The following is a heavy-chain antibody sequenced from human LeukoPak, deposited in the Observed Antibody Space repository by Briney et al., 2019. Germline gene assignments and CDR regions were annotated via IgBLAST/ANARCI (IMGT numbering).Heavy chain of an antibody. Sequence: PGGSLRLSCAASGFTFSNYNMNWVRKAPGKGLKWVAYISGSSTLIYYADSVKGRFTVSRDNAKSSLYLKMNRLRADDTALYYCARDFPEATQWGQGTLVTVSS. CDR3: ARDFPEATQ. CDR2: ISGSSTLI. D-gene: IGHD1-26*01. J-gene: IGHJ4*02. CDR1: GFTFSNYN. V-gene: IGHV3-48*01.